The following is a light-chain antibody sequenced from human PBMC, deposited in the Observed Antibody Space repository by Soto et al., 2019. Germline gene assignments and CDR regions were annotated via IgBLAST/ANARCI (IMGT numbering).Light chain of an antibody. J-gene: IGKJ1*01. Sequence: DIQMTQSPSTLSASVGDRVTITCRAIQSISSWLAWYHQKPGKAPKLLLYDTYSLGSGVPSRFSGSGSGTAFTLTISSLQPDDFAIYYFQQYSSYWTFGHGTKVEIK. V-gene: IGKV1-5*01. CDR2: DTY. CDR1: QSISSW. CDR3: QQYSSYWT.